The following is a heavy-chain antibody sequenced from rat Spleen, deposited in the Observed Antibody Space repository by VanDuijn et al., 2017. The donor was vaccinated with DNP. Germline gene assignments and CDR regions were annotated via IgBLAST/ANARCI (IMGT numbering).Heavy chain of an antibody. CDR3: ARTGPTTGAMDA. J-gene: IGHJ4*01. V-gene: IGHV5S13*01. D-gene: IGHD4-2*01. CDR1: GFTFSDYY. CDR2: ISTGGGNT. Sequence: EVQLVESGGGLVQPGRSLKLSCVASGFTFSDYYMAWVRQAPTKGLEWVASISTGGGNTYYRDSVKGRFTISRDNAKNTQYLQMDSLRSEDTATYYCARTGPTTGAMDAWGQGTSVTVSS.